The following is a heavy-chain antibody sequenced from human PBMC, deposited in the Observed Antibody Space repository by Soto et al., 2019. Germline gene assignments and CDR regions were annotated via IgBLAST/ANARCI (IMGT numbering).Heavy chain of an antibody. V-gene: IGHV1-24*01. D-gene: IGHD1-1*01. CDR1: GHTLTEFS. Sequence: QVQLVQSGAEVKKPGASVKVSCKVSGHTLTEFSMHWVRQAPGKGLEWMGGFDPEDGETIYAQRFQGRVTMAEDTSTYSAYMELSSLRSEDTAVYYCAAGGTRWLHSPFDYWGQGTLVAVSS. CDR3: AAGGTRWLHSPFDY. J-gene: IGHJ4*02. CDR2: FDPEDGET.